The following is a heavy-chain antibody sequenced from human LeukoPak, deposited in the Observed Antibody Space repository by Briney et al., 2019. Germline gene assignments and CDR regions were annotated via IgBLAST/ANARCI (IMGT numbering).Heavy chain of an antibody. V-gene: IGHV1-2*02. CDR2: INPNSGGT. CDR3: AITRAIWFGEADAFDI. Sequence: GASVKVSCKAAGYTFTGYYMHWERQAPGQGLEWMGWINPNSGGTNYAQKFQGRVTMTRDTSISTAYMELSRLRSDDTAVYYCAITRAIWFGEADAFDIWGQGTMVTVSS. CDR1: GYTFTGYY. D-gene: IGHD3-10*01. J-gene: IGHJ3*02.